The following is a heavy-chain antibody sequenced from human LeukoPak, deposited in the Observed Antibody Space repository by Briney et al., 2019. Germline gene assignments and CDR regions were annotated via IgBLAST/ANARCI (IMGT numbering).Heavy chain of an antibody. CDR2: INRSGNT. J-gene: IGHJ4*02. V-gene: IGHV4-34*01. CDR3: ARFARGLAAAPDY. Sequence: SETLSLTCAVYDGSFSAYYWSWIRQPPGKGLEWIGEINRSGNTNYNPSLKSRVTISVDTSKNQFSLKLSSVTAADTAVYYCARFARGLAAAPDYWGQGTLVTVSS. D-gene: IGHD6-13*01. CDR1: DGSFSAYY.